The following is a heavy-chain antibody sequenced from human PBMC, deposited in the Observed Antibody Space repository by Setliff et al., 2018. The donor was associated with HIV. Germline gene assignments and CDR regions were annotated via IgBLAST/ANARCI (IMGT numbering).Heavy chain of an antibody. CDR2: INEGGSDQ. Sequence: PGGSLRLSCAASGFTVSSNYMSWVRQAPGKGLEWVANINEGGSDQYYVDSVKGRFTISRDNAKNSLYLQMNSLRAEDTAIYYCALLWPFDYWGQGTQVTVSS. V-gene: IGHV3-7*03. D-gene: IGHD1-26*01. J-gene: IGHJ4*02. CDR1: GFTVSSNY. CDR3: ALLWPFDY.